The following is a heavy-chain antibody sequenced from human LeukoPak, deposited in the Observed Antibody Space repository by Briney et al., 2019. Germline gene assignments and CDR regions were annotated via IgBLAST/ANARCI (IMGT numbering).Heavy chain of an antibody. CDR3: ARGRRAYGDYPNWLDP. D-gene: IGHD4-17*01. J-gene: IGHJ5*02. CDR2: IYYRAST. V-gene: IGHV4-59*06. Sequence: SETLSLTCTVSGGSTSSYSWSWIRPHPGMGLEWKGYIYYRASTYYNPSLECRVTISVDTSKNQFSLKLSSVTAADPAVYYCARGRRAYGDYPNWLDPWGQGTLVSVSS. CDR1: GGSTSSYS.